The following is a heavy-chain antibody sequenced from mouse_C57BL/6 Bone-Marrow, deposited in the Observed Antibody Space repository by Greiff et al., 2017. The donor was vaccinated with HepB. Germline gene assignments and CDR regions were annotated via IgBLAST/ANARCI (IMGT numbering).Heavy chain of an antibody. D-gene: IGHD2-5*01. V-gene: IGHV1-55*01. CDR1: GYTFTSYW. CDR2: IYPGSGST. Sequence: QVQLKQPGAELVKPGASVKMSCKASGYTFTSYWITWVKQRPGQGLEWIGDIYPGSGSTNYNEKFKSKATLTVDTSSSTAYMQLSSLTSEDSAVYYCARRGAYYSNYGFDYWGQGTTLTVSS. J-gene: IGHJ2*01. CDR3: ARRGAYYSNYGFDY.